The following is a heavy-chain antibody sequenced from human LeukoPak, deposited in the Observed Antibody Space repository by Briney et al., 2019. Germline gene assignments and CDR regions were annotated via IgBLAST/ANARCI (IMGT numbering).Heavy chain of an antibody. CDR1: RFTLSSYS. CDR2: ISSSSSYK. CDR3: ARDYYYGSGSSLYWYFDL. Sequence: GWSVPVSRPASRFTLSSYSLNWVRQAPGKRLEWVSAISSSSSYKYYAHSVKGRFTISRDNAKNSLYLPMNSLRAEDTAVYYCARDYYYGSGSSLYWYFDLWGRGTLVTVSS. V-gene: IGHV3-21*01. J-gene: IGHJ2*01. D-gene: IGHD3-10*01.